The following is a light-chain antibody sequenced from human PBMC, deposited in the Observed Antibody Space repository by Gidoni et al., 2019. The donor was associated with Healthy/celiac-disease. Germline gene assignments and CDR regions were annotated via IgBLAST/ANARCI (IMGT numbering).Light chain of an antibody. CDR2: AAS. Sequence: DIQMTQSPSSLSASVGDRVTITCRASQSISSYLNWYQQTPGKAPKLLIYAASSLQSGVPSRFSGSVSGTDCPLTIISLQPEDFANYYCQQSYSTHRTLGQGTKVEIK. CDR1: QSISSY. V-gene: IGKV1-39*01. J-gene: IGKJ1*01. CDR3: QQSYSTHRT.